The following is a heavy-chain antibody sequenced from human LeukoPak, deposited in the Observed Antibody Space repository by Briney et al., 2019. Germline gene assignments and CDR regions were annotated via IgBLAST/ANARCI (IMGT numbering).Heavy chain of an antibody. Sequence: GESLKISCKASGYTSTTYWIGWVRQMPGGGLGWMGIIYRGDSDTRYSPSFQGQVTISVDKSISTAYLQWSSLKASDTATYYCARNGNYLDAFNIWGQGTMVTVSS. J-gene: IGHJ3*02. CDR3: ARNGNYLDAFNI. CDR1: GYTSTTYW. D-gene: IGHD1-1*01. CDR2: IYRGDSDT. V-gene: IGHV5-51*01.